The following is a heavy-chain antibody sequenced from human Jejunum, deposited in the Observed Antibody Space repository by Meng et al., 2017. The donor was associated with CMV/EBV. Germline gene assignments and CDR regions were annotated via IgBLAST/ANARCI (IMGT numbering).Heavy chain of an antibody. V-gene: IGHV3-23*01. D-gene: IGHD6-13*01. CDR3: ARIRSSPGGGD. CDR2: ISGGGAST. CDR1: GFTFTSDA. J-gene: IGHJ4*02. Sequence: AAPGFTFTSDARNGVRQAPGGGLGWVSSISGGGASTYYADSVKGRFTISRDNSKNTLYLQMNSLRVEDTAVYYCARIRSSPGGGDWGQGTRVTVSS.